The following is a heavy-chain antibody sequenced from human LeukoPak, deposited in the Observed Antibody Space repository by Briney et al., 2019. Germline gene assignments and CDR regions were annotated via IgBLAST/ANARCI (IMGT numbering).Heavy chain of an antibody. J-gene: IGHJ4*02. CDR1: GFTFSSYS. Sequence: PGGSLRLSCAASGFTFSSYSMNWVRQAPGKGLEWVSFISSSSSYIYYADSVKGRFTISRDNAKNSLYLQMNSLRAKDTAVYYCARDLRSSGYYAFDYWGQGTLVTVSS. V-gene: IGHV3-21*01. CDR2: ISSSSSYI. D-gene: IGHD3-22*01. CDR3: ARDLRSSGYYAFDY.